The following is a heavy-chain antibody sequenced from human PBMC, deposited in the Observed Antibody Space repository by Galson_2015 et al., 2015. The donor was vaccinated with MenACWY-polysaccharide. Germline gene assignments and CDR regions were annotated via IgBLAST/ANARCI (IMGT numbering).Heavy chain of an antibody. Sequence: SLRLSCAASGFTFSTYWMHWVRQAPGKGQVWVSRINSDGSSTNYADSVKGRFTISRDTAKNTLYLQMNSLRAEDTALYYGARGYRAYDWCPGTLATVSA. D-gene: IGHD5-12*01. V-gene: IGHV3-74*01. CDR1: GFTFSTYW. J-gene: IGHJ4*02. CDR2: INSDGSST. CDR3: ARGYRAYD.